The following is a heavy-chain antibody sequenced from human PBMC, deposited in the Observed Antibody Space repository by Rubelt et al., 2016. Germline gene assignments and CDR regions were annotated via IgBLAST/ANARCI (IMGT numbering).Heavy chain of an antibody. CDR1: GVSLTRSNW. J-gene: IGHJ4*02. D-gene: IGHD3-3*02. Sequence: QMQLQESGPGLVKPSGTLSLTCTVSGVSLTRSNWWTWVRQPPGKGLEWMGELYHSGSTNYNPSLKNRVIISVDKSKNQFSLTSNAVTAADTAVYYCCSMFDSWGQGTLVTISS. V-gene: IGHV4-4*02. CDR3: CSMFDS. CDR2: LYHSGST.